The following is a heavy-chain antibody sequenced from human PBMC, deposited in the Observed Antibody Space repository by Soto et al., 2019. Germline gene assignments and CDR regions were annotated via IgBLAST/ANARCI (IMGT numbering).Heavy chain of an antibody. V-gene: IGHV3-13*01. D-gene: IGHD6-19*01. CDR3: ARGKRAVADVPNQAFDI. CDR1: GFTFSHYD. J-gene: IGHJ3*02. CDR2: IGYTGDT. Sequence: EEHLEESGGGLVQPGGSLIVSCVASGFTFSHYDMHWVRQRPGKGLEWVSAIGYTGDTYYPDSVKGRFISSRQNAKNFMSLEMNSLSAGDTGVYYCARGKRAVADVPNQAFDIWGRGRMVSVSS.